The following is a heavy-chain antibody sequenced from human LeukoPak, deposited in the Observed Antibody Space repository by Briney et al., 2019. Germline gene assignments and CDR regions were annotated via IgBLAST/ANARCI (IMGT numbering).Heavy chain of an antibody. CDR2: ISYDGSNK. CDR1: RFTFSSYG. V-gene: IGHV3-30*18. J-gene: IGHJ4*02. CDR3: AKDRGYSYGYFDY. Sequence: GGSLRLSCAASRFTFSSYGMHWVRQAPGNGLEWVALISYDGSNKYYTDSVKGRLTISRDNSKNTLYLQMDSLRAEDTAVYYCAKDRGYSYGYFDYWGQGTLVTVSS. D-gene: IGHD5-18*01.